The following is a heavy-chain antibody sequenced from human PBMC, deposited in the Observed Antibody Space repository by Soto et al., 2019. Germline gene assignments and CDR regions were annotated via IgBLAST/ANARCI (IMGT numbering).Heavy chain of an antibody. CDR3: AKVGVRYFDWLARAYFVY. Sequence: GGSLRLSCAASGFTFSSYGMHWVRQAPGKGLEWVAVTSYDGSNKYYADSVKGRFTISRDNSKNTLYLQMNSLRAEDTAVYYCAKVGVRYFDWLARAYFVYWGQGTLVTVSS. D-gene: IGHD3-9*01. V-gene: IGHV3-30*18. CDR1: GFTFSSYG. J-gene: IGHJ4*02. CDR2: TSYDGSNK.